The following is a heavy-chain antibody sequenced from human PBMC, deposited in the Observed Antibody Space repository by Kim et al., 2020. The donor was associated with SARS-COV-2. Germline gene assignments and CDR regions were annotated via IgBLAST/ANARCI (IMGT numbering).Heavy chain of an antibody. V-gene: IGHV4-38-2*02. D-gene: IGHD3-3*01. CDR1: GYSISSGYY. CDR3: ARQKQEWLLSNTYVGV. Sequence: SETLSLTCTVSGYSISSGYYWGWIRQPPGKGLEWIGSIYHSGSTYYNPSLKSRVTISVDTSKNQFSLKLSSVTAADTAVYYCARQKQEWLLSNTYVGVWGQGTTVTVSS. CDR2: IYHSGST. J-gene: IGHJ6*02.